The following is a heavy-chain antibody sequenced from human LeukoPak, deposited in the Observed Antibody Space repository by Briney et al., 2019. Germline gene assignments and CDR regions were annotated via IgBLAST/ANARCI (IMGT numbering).Heavy chain of an antibody. CDR3: ARDSYYYDSSGYFYFDY. D-gene: IGHD3-22*01. Sequence: SQTLSLTCAISGDSVSSNIAAWNWIRQSPSRGLEWLGRTYYRSKWYNDYAVSVKSRITINPDTSKNQFSLQLNSVTPEDTAVYYCARDSYYYDSSGYFYFDYWGQGTLVTVSS. J-gene: IGHJ4*02. CDR2: TYYRSKWYN. CDR1: GDSVSSNIAA. V-gene: IGHV6-1*01.